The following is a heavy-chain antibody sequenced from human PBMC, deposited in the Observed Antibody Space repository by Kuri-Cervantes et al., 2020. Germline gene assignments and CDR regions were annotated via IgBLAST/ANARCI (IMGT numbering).Heavy chain of an antibody. CDR1: GFTFDDYA. CDR2: ISWDGGST. Sequence: GGSLRLSCAASGFTFDDYAMHWVRQAPGKGLEWVSLISWDGGSTYYADSVKGRFTISRDNAKNSLYLQMNSLRAEDTAVYYCAGITIFGVVTTYYYMDVWGKGTTVTVSS. CDR3: AGITIFGVVTTYYYMDV. V-gene: IGHV3-43D*03. J-gene: IGHJ6*03. D-gene: IGHD3-3*01.